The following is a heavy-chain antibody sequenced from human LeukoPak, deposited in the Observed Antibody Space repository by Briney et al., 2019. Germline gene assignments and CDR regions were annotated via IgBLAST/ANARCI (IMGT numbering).Heavy chain of an antibody. Sequence: PSETLSLTCTVSGASITTYYWSWIRQPPGKGLEWIGYTYYSGSTYYNPSLKNRVSISVDTSKNQFSLNLSSVTAADTAVYYCARPYYYDSRIDPWGQGTLVTVS. J-gene: IGHJ5*02. V-gene: IGHV4-30-4*01. CDR3: ARPYYYDSRIDP. D-gene: IGHD3-22*01. CDR1: GASITTYY. CDR2: TYYSGST.